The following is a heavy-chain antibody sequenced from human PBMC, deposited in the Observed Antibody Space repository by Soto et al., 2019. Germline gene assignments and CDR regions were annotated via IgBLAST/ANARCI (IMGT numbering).Heavy chain of an antibody. V-gene: IGHV4-59*01. CDR3: ARGYCSSTSCQHNWFDP. CDR2: IYYSGST. Sequence: QVQLQESGPGLVKPSETLSLTCTVSGGSISSYYWSWIRQPPGKGLGWIGYIYYSGSTNYNPSLKSRVNISVDTSKNQFSLKLSSVTAADTAVYYCARGYCSSTSCQHNWFDPWGQGTLVTVSS. J-gene: IGHJ5*02. D-gene: IGHD2-2*01. CDR1: GGSISSYY.